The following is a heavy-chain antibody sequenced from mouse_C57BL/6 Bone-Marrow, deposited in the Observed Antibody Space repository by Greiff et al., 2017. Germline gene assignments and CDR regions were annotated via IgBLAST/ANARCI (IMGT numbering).Heavy chain of an antibody. J-gene: IGHJ2*01. V-gene: IGHV14-3*01. CDR2: IDPANGNT. Sequence: EVQLVESVAELVRPGASVKLSCTASGFNIKNTYMHWVKQRPEQGLEWIGRIDPANGNTNYAPKFKGKATITADTSSNTAYLQLSSLTSENTDIYYWASGYYGSSYYFDYWGQGTTLTVAS. D-gene: IGHD1-1*01. CDR3: ASGYYGSSYYFDY. CDR1: GFNIKNTY.